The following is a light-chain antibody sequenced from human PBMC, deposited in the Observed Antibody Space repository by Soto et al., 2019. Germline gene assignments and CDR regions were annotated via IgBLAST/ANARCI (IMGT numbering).Light chain of an antibody. Sequence: DIQMTQSPSSLSASVGDRVTISCRARQSISNYLNWYQQKPGKAPKLLIYAASSLQSGVPSRFSGSGSGTDFTLTINSLQPEDFATYYCQQSYSIPQTFGHGTKVEIK. J-gene: IGKJ1*01. CDR2: AAS. V-gene: IGKV1-39*01. CDR1: QSISNY. CDR3: QQSYSIPQT.